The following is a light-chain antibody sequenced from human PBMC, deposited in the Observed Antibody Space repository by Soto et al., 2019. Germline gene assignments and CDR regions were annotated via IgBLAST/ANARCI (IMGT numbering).Light chain of an antibody. V-gene: IGKV1-5*03. J-gene: IGKJ5*01. CDR1: QSVTTW. CDR3: QQSYSTPIT. Sequence: DIQMTQSPSTLSASVGDRVTITCRASQSVTTWLAWYQQKPGKAPKLLIYKASNLESGLPSRFTGSGSGTEFTLTISSLQSDDFATYYCQQSYSTPITFGQGTRLEI. CDR2: KAS.